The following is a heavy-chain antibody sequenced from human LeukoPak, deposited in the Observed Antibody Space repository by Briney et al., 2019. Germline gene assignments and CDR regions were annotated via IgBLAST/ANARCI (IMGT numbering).Heavy chain of an antibody. J-gene: IGHJ3*02. V-gene: IGHV3-23*01. CDR1: GFTLSSYA. CDR3: ARARRPKWERDGYTSKESAFDI. Sequence: GGSLRLSCAASGFTLSSYAMSWVRQAPGKGLEWVSATSSSDAGTYYAESVRGRFTISRDNSKNTLFLQMNSLRAEDTAVYYCARARRPKWERDGYTSKESAFDIWGQGTMVTVS. CDR2: TSSSDAGT. D-gene: IGHD5-24*01.